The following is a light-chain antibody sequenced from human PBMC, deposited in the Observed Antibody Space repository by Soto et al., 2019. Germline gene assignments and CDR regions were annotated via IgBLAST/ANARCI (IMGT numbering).Light chain of an antibody. CDR3: AAWDDSLSAAV. CDR2: RNN. Sequence: QSVLTQPPSASGTPGQRVTISRSGSSSNIGSNYVYWYQQLPGTAPKLLIYRNNQRPSGVPDRFSGSKSGTSASLAISGLRSEDEADYYCAAWDDSLSAAVFGGGTQLTVL. V-gene: IGLV1-47*01. CDR1: SSNIGSNY. J-gene: IGLJ7*01.